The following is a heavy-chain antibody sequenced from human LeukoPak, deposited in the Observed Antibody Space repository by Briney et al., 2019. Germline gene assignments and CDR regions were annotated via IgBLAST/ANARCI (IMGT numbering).Heavy chain of an antibody. J-gene: IGHJ6*02. Sequence: SETLSLTCTVSGGSISSNYWSWIRQPPGKGLEWIGYIYYSGSTNYNPSLKSRVTISVDTSKNQFSLKLSSVTAADTAVYYCARVLRYFDWLSSMDVWGQGTTVTVSS. CDR1: GGSISSNY. CDR3: ARVLRYFDWLSSMDV. CDR2: IYYSGST. D-gene: IGHD3-9*01. V-gene: IGHV4-59*01.